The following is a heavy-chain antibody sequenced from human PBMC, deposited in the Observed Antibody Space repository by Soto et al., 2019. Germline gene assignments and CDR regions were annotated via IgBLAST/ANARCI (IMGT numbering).Heavy chain of an antibody. D-gene: IGHD1-26*01. J-gene: IGHJ4*02. CDR2: IWYDGSHK. V-gene: IGHV3-33*01. Sequence: QVQLVESGGGVVQPGRSLRLSCAASGFTFSTYGMHWVRQAPGTGLEWVAVIWYDGSHKDYADSVKGRFTISRDNSKNTLSLQMNSLRVEDTGVYYCARAVGPFDYWGQGTLVAVSS. CDR1: GFTFSTYG. CDR3: ARAVGPFDY.